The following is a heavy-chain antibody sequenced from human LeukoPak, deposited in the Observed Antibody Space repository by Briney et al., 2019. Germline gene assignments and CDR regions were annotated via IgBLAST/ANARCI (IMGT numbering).Heavy chain of an antibody. J-gene: IGHJ4*02. Sequence: SETLSLTCTFGGRFLSSNYWSWLRQPPGKGLEWIGYIYYSGSTNYNPSLTSRVTISLDTSKSQFSLKLKCVRSDDTAMYYCARHCGGFCNHYYAFDYWGQGTLVTISS. CDR1: GRFLSSNY. V-gene: IGHV4-59*08. CDR3: ARHCGGFCNHYYAFDY. D-gene: IGHD3-22*01. CDR2: IYYSGST.